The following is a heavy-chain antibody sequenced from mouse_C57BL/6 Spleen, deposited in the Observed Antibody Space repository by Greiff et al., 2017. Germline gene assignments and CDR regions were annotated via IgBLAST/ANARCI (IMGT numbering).Heavy chain of an antibody. J-gene: IGHJ3*01. D-gene: IGHD3-2*02. CDR1: GFTFSDFY. CDR3: ARDAAQATGFAY. CDR2: SRNKANDYTT. V-gene: IGHV7-1*01. Sequence: EVQLVESGGGLVQSGRSLRLSCATSGFTFSDFYMEWVRQAPGKGLEWIAASRNKANDYTTEYSASVKGRFIVSRDTSQSILYLQMNALRAEDTAIYYCARDAAQATGFAYWGQGTLVTVSA.